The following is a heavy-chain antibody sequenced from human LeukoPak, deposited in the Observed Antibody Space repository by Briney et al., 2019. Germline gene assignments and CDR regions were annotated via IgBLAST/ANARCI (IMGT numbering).Heavy chain of an antibody. Sequence: PGGSLRLSCAASGFTFSDYYMSWVRQAPGKGLEWVGRIKSKTDGGTTDYAAPVKGRFTISRDDSKNTLYLQMNSLKTEDTAVYYCTTDSRFGESLADYYYYYMDVWGKGTTVTVSS. CDR3: TTDSRFGESLADYYYYYMDV. CDR1: GFTFSDYY. D-gene: IGHD3-10*01. V-gene: IGHV3-15*01. J-gene: IGHJ6*03. CDR2: IKSKTDGGTT.